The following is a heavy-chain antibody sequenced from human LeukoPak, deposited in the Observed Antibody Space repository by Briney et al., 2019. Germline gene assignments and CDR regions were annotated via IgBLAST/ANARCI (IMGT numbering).Heavy chain of an antibody. Sequence: ASETLSLTCTVSGGSISSGSYYWSWIRQPAGKGLEWIGRIYTSGSTNYNPSLTSRVTISVDTSKNQFSLKLSSVTAADTAVYYCARDSGVSHLDYWGQGTLVTVSS. V-gene: IGHV4-61*02. CDR3: ARDSGVSHLDY. D-gene: IGHD1-26*01. CDR2: IYTSGST. CDR1: GGSISSGSYY. J-gene: IGHJ4*02.